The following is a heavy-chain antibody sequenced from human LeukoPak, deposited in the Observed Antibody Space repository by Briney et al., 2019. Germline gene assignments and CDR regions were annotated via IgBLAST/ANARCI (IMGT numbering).Heavy chain of an antibody. Sequence: GGSLRLSCEASGFTFSSYGMHWVRQAPGKGLEWVTVISYDGSNKYYADSVKGRFTISRDNSKNTLYLQMNSLRAEDTAVYYCAKARSGGYPQPFDYWGQGTLVTVSS. CDR2: ISYDGSNK. J-gene: IGHJ4*02. D-gene: IGHD1-26*01. CDR3: AKARSGGYPQPFDY. V-gene: IGHV3-30*18. CDR1: GFTFSSYG.